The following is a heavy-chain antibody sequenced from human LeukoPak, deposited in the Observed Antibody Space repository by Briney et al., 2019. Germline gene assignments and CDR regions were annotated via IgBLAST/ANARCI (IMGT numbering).Heavy chain of an antibody. CDR1: GFTFSDFG. V-gene: IGHV3-30*02. CDR2: IRNDGSND. J-gene: IGHJ5*02. D-gene: IGHD6-13*01. Sequence: PGGSLRLSCAASGFTFSDFGMHWVRQAPGKGLEWVAFIRNDGSNDYYPDSVKGRFTISRDNSRTTLYLQMHSLRIEDTAVYYCVKGGSSSRNWFDPWGQGILVTVSS. CDR3: VKGGSSSRNWFDP.